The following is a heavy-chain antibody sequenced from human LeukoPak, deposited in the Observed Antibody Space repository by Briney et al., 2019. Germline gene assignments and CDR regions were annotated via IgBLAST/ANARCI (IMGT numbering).Heavy chain of an antibody. D-gene: IGHD3-22*01. V-gene: IGHV4-34*01. CDR3: ARRSYDGSGYYYVDY. Sequence: PSETLSLTCAVYGGSFSGYYWGWIRQPPGKGLEWIGSISSGGSTHYIPSLKSRVTISVDTSKNQFSLKLSSVTAADTAVYYCARRSYDGSGYYYVDYWGQGTLVTVSS. CDR2: ISSGGST. CDR1: GGSFSGYY. J-gene: IGHJ4*02.